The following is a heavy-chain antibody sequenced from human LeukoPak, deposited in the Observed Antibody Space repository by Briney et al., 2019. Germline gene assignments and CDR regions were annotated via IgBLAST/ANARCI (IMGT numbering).Heavy chain of an antibody. CDR3: ARSLRAHCSSTSCYSGGLDAFDI. J-gene: IGHJ3*02. CDR1: GYTFTSYG. CDR2: ISAYNGNT. D-gene: IGHD2-2*01. Sequence: ASVKVSCKASGYTFTSYGISWVRQAPGQGLEWMGWISAYNGNTNYAQKLQGRVTMTTDTSTSTAYMELRSLRSDDTAVYYCARSLRAHCSSTSCYSGGLDAFDIWGQGTMVTVSS. V-gene: IGHV1-18*01.